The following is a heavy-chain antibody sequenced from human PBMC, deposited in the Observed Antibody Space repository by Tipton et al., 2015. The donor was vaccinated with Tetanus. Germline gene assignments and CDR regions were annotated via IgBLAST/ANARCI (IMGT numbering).Heavy chain of an antibody. J-gene: IGHJ4*02. CDR1: GFIFSSYP. D-gene: IGHD3-10*01. V-gene: IGHV3-64*02. CDR2: ILRPGDSP. Sequence: SLRLSCAASGFIFSSYPMHWVRQAPGKGLEYVSSILRPGDSPLYADSVKGRFTTSRDNSKNTVSLQMNSLSAEDTAMYYCARGGHFSPFTYWGQGVLVTVSS. CDR3: ARGGHFSPFTY.